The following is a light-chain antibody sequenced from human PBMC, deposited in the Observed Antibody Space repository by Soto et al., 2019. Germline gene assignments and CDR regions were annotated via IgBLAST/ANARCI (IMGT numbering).Light chain of an antibody. CDR3: QSFDSTLSGVV. CDR1: SSNIGANYD. CDR2: GNT. V-gene: IGLV1-40*01. J-gene: IGLJ3*02. Sequence: QSVLTQPPSVSGAPGQRVTISCAGGSSNIGANYDVHWYQHLPGTAPRLLIFGNTNRPSGVPDRFSGSKSGTSASLAITGLQAEDEADYYCQSFDSTLSGVVFGGGTKLTVL.